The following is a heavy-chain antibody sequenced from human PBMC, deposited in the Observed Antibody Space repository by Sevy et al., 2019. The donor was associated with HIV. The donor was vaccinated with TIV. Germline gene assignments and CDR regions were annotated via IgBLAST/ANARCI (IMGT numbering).Heavy chain of an antibody. Sequence: SESLSLTCTVSGGSISTYYWSWIRQSPGKGLEWIGYIYYTGRTWYTPSLKSRATISVDTPKNQFSLELRSVTAADTAVYSCARNAFWGGAPDYWGTGNLVTVSS. CDR2: IYYTGRT. CDR3: ARNAFWGGAPDY. CDR1: GGSISTYY. J-gene: IGHJ4*02. D-gene: IGHD3-3*01. V-gene: IGHV4-59*01.